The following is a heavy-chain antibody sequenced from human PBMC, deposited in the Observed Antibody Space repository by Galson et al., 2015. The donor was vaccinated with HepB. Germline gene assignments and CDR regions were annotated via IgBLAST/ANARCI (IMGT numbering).Heavy chain of an antibody. J-gene: IGHJ6*02. D-gene: IGHD2-15*01. CDR2: IVVGSGNT. CDR1: GFTFTSSD. CDR3: ATDGKYCSGGSCYYYYGMDV. V-gene: IGHV1-58*01. Sequence: SVKVSCKASGFTFTSSDVQWVRQARGQRLEWIGWIVVGSGNTNYAQKFQERVTITRDMSTSTAYMELSSLRSEDTAVYYCATDGKYCSGGSCYYYYGMDVWGQGTTVTVSS.